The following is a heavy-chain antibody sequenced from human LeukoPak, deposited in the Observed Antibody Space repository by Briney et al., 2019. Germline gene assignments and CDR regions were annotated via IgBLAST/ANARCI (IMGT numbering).Heavy chain of an antibody. V-gene: IGHV1-2*02. CDR1: GYTFTAYH. CDR3: ARACRSCGDGACSCFDY. CDR2: IKPDSSAT. Sequence: ASVKVSCKASGYTFTAYHIHWLRQAPGQGLEWMGWIKPDSSATKYTQKFQGRVTFTRGTSISTAYLELSRLRSDDTAIYYCARACRSCGDGACSCFDYWGQGTLVTVSS. D-gene: IGHD2-15*01. J-gene: IGHJ4*02.